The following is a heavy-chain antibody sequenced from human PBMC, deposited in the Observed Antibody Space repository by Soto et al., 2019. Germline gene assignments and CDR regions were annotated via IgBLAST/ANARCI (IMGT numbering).Heavy chain of an antibody. V-gene: IGHV1-2*02. D-gene: IGHD1-1*01. CDR1: GYTFTGHY. CDR3: ARETLAFDP. CDR2: INANNGDT. J-gene: IGHJ5*02. Sequence: QVQLVQSGAEVKKPGASVKVSCKASGYTFTGHYIHWVRQDPGQGLEWMGWINANNGDTKYAQKFHGRVTMTRDTSISTADMELSSLTSDDAAVYYCARETLAFDPWGQGTLVTVSS.